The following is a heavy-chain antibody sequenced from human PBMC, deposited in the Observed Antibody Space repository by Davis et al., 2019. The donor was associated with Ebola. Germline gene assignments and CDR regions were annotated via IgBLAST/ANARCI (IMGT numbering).Heavy chain of an antibody. CDR3: ARDGDNWNGALQGVGWFDP. Sequence: GESLKISCAASGFTFNIFDMHWVRQAPGRGLESLAFVRSHGSDDHYADSVKGRFIISRDNSKNTLYLQMNSLRPEDTAVYYCARDGDNWNGALQGVGWFDPWGQGTLVTVSS. CDR1: GFTFNIFD. D-gene: IGHD1-20*01. CDR2: VRSHGSDD. V-gene: IGHV3-30*02. J-gene: IGHJ5*02.